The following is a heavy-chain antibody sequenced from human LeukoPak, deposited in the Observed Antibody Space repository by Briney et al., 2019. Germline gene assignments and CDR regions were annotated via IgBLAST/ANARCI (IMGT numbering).Heavy chain of an antibody. CDR3: ARHGGSLDYFDS. J-gene: IGHJ4*02. CDR1: TGSISTYY. Sequence: SETLSLTCSVSTGSISTYYWSWIRQSPGKGLEWIGYIYHGGTTSYNPSLKRRVTISVDSPKNQFFLRLTSLTAADTALYYCARHGGSLDYFDSWGPESLVIVSS. V-gene: IGHV4-59*08. D-gene: IGHD2-15*01. CDR2: IYHGGTT.